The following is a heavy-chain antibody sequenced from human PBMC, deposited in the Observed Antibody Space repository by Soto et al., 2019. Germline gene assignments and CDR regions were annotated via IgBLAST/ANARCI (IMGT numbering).Heavy chain of an antibody. Sequence: GGPLRLSCAASGFTYSTYTMHWVRQAPGKGLEWVAVISYDGNNKFYADSVKGRFTTSRDNSKNTLYLQMNSLRAEDTAVYYCAKRTVGWYFDLWGRGTLVTVSS. CDR3: AKRTVGWYFDL. CDR1: GFTYSTYT. V-gene: IGHV3-30-3*02. D-gene: IGHD4-17*01. J-gene: IGHJ2*01. CDR2: ISYDGNNK.